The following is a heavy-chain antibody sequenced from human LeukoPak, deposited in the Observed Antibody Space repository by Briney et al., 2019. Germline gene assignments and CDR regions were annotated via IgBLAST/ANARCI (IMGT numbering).Heavy chain of an antibody. V-gene: IGHV3-21*01. CDR3: AKRGGAYYYDSSGYYYPSDYYFDY. CDR2: ITSGSSYI. D-gene: IGHD3-22*01. J-gene: IGHJ4*02. Sequence: TGGSLRLSCAASGFTFSSYNMNWVRQAPGKGLEWVSSITSGSSYIYYADSVKGRFTISRDNAKNSLYLQMNSLRAEDTAVYYCAKRGGAYYYDSSGYYYPSDYYFDYWGQGTLVTVSS. CDR1: GFTFSSYN.